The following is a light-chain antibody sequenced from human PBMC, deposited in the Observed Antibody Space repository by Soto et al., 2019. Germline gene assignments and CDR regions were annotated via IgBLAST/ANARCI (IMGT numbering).Light chain of an antibody. CDR1: SSDVGYYDY. CDR3: CSFAGGTNLV. J-gene: IGLJ1*01. V-gene: IGLV2-8*01. CDR2: EVT. Sequence: QPVLTQPPSASGFPGQSVTISCTGTSSDVGYYDYVSWYQQHPGKAPKLVIYEVTKRPSGVPDRVSASKSGNTASLTVSGLRAEDEADYYCCSFAGGTNLVFGTGTKLTVL.